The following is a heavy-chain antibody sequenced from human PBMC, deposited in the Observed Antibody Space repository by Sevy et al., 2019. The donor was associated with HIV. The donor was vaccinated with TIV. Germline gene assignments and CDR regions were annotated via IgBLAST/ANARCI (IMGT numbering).Heavy chain of an antibody. V-gene: IGHV3-48*01. CDR3: ARDATLNSGYYYYYYGMDV. CDR1: GFTFSSYS. D-gene: IGHD2-15*01. CDR2: ISSSSSTI. Sequence: GGYLRLSCAASGFTFSSYSMNWVRQAPGKGLEWVSYISSSSSTIYYADSVKGRFTISRDNAKNSLYLQMNSLRAEDTAVYYCARDATLNSGYYYYYYGMDVWGQGTTVTVSS. J-gene: IGHJ6*02.